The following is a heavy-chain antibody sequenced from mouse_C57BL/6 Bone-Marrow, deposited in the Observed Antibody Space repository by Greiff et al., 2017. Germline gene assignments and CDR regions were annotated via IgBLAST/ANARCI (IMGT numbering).Heavy chain of an antibody. J-gene: IGHJ3*01. CDR2: ISYDGSN. Sequence: EESGPGLVKPSQSLSLTCSVTGYSITSGYYWNWIRQFPGNKLEWMGYISYDGSNNYNPSLKNRISITRDTSKNQFFLKLNSVTTEDTATYYCARDGYGMAYWGQGTLVTVSA. CDR3: ARDGYGMAY. CDR1: GYSITSGYY. D-gene: IGHD2-2*01. V-gene: IGHV3-6*01.